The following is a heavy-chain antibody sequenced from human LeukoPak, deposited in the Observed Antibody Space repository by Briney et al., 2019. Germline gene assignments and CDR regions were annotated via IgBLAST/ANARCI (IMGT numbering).Heavy chain of an antibody. CDR1: GFTFSNAW. Sequence: GGSLRLSCAASGFTFSNAWMSWVRQAPGKGLEWVGRIKSKTDGGATHYAAPVKGRFTISRDDSKNTLYLQVNSLKTEDTAVYYCTTEAYYYDSGAIKYFDYWGQGTLVTVSS. J-gene: IGHJ4*02. V-gene: IGHV3-15*01. CDR2: IKSKTDGGAT. CDR3: TTEAYYYDSGAIKYFDY. D-gene: IGHD3-22*01.